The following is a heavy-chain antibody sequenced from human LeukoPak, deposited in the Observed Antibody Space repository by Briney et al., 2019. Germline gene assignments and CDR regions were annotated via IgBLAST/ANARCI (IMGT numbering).Heavy chain of an antibody. Sequence: PGGSLRLSCVASGLTFSSYWMSWVRQAPGKGLEWVANIKQDGSEKYYVDSVKGRFTISRDNAKNSLYLQMNSLRAEDTAVYYCARWGVPAAIREGTYYYYYGMDVWGQGTTVTVSS. CDR3: ARWGVPAAIREGTYYYYYGMDV. D-gene: IGHD2-2*02. V-gene: IGHV3-7*01. CDR2: IKQDGSEK. CDR1: GLTFSSYW. J-gene: IGHJ6*02.